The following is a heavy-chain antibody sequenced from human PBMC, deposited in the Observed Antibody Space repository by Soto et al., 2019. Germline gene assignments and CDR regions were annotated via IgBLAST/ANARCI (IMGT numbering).Heavy chain of an antibody. CDR2: IYYSGST. Sequence: SETLSLTCTVSGGSISSYYWSWIRQPPGKGLEWIGYIYYSGSTNYNPSLKSRVTISVDTSKNQFSLKLSSVTAADTAVYYCARGDIFYYDSSGYFFDYWGQGTLVTVSS. V-gene: IGHV4-59*01. CDR3: ARGDIFYYDSSGYFFDY. D-gene: IGHD3-22*01. J-gene: IGHJ4*02. CDR1: GGSISSYY.